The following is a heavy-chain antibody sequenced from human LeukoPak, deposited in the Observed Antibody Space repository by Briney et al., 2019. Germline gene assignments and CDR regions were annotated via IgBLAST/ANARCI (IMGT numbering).Heavy chain of an antibody. CDR2: IYTNGYT. D-gene: IGHD6-13*01. Sequence: SETLSLTCTVSGGSISGYYWSWIRQPAGQGLEWIGRIYTNGYTKFNPSLKSRVTMSVDTSKNQLSLKLRPVTAADTAVYYCARAAGAAGGQYFDYWGQGTLVTVSS. CDR1: GGSISGYY. CDR3: ARAAGAAGGQYFDY. J-gene: IGHJ4*02. V-gene: IGHV4-4*07.